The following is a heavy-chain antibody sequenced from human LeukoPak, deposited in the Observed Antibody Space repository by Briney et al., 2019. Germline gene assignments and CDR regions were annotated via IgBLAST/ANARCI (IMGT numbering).Heavy chain of an antibody. J-gene: IGHJ3*02. CDR3: AREDSYYYDSSGYKRSFDI. Sequence: ASVKVSCKASGGTFSSYAISWVRQAPGQGLEWMGGIIPILGTANYAQKFQGRVTITTDESTSTAYMELSSLRSEDTAVYYCAREDSYYYDSSGYKRSFDIWGQGTMVTVSS. CDR2: IIPILGTA. V-gene: IGHV1-69*05. CDR1: GGTFSSYA. D-gene: IGHD3-22*01.